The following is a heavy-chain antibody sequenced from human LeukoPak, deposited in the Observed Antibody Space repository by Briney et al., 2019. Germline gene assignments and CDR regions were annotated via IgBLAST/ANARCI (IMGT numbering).Heavy chain of an antibody. V-gene: IGHV3-23*01. CDR2: IRPDGDRA. D-gene: IGHD6-19*01. CDR1: GFTFSTYA. J-gene: IGHJ4*02. Sequence: GGSLRLSCAASGFTFSTYAITWVRQGPGKGLEWVSAIRPDGDRAYYANSVRGRFTISRDNSKDTVYLQINGLRVEDTAVYYCAREQSGTRGWYTVDYWGQGTLVTVSS. CDR3: AREQSGTRGWYTVDY.